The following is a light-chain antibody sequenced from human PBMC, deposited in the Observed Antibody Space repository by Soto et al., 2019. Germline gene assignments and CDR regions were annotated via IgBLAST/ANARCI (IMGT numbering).Light chain of an antibody. J-gene: IGKJ4*01. Sequence: DIQMTQSPSTLSASVGDRVTIACRASQSISSWLAWYQQKPGKAPKLLIYKASSLESGVPSRFSGSGSGTEFTLTISSLQPDDFATYYCQQYNSYSLTFGGGTKVEIK. V-gene: IGKV1-5*03. CDR2: KAS. CDR3: QQYNSYSLT. CDR1: QSISSW.